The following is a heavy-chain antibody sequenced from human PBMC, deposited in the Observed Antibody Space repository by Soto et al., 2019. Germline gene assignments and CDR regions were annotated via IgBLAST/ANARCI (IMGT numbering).Heavy chain of an antibody. V-gene: IGHV4-31*11. J-gene: IGHJ4*02. CDR3: ARMRYDTVL. Sequence: SETLSLTCAVYGVSFSDYSWTWIRQHPGKGLEWIGYIYYSGTTYYNPSLESRVTISADTSENQFSLRVNSVTVADTAVYFCARMRYDTVLWGQGTLVTVSS. CDR1: GVSFSDYS. CDR2: IYYSGTT. D-gene: IGHD3-9*01.